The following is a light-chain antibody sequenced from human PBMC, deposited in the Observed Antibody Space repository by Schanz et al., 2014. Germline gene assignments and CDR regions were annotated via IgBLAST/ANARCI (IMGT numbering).Light chain of an antibody. CDR1: SGHSSYD. Sequence: QSVLTQSPSASASLGASVKLTCTLSSGHSSYDIAWHQQQPEKGPRYLMKLNSDGSHNKGDGIPDRFSGSSSGAERYLTISSLQSEDEADYYCQTWGTSIRVFGGGTKLTVL. J-gene: IGLJ3*02. V-gene: IGLV4-69*01. CDR3: QTWGTSIRV. CDR2: LNSDGSH.